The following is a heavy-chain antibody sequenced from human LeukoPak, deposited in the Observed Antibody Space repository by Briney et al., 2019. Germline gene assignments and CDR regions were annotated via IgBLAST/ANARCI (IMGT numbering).Heavy chain of an antibody. Sequence: GGSLRLSCAASGFTFSSYWMTWVRQAPGKGLEWVANIKRDGSEKHYVDSVKGRFTISRDNAKNSLYLQMNSLRAEDTAVYYCARDTGYYYDSSGYYYNYWGQGTLVTVSS. J-gene: IGHJ4*02. CDR2: IKRDGSEK. D-gene: IGHD3-22*01. V-gene: IGHV3-7*01. CDR1: GFTFSSYW. CDR3: ARDTGYYYDSSGYYYNY.